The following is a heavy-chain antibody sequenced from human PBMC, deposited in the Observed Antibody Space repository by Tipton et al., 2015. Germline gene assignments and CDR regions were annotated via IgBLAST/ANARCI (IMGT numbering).Heavy chain of an antibody. CDR2: IYYSATT. J-gene: IGHJ4*02. D-gene: IGHD5-18*01. Sequence: TLSLTCSVSGDSLSGGTYYWTWIRQHPGKGLEWIGYIYYSATTYYNPSLKSRLTISLDRSKSHFSLQLSSVTAADTAVYYCARSGDTYFDYWGQGTLVTVSS. CDR1: GDSLSGGTYY. V-gene: IGHV4-31*03. CDR3: ARSGDTYFDY.